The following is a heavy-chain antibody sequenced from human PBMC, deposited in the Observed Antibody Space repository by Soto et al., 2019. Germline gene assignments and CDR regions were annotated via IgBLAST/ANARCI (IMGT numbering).Heavy chain of an antibody. V-gene: IGHV2-5*02. CDR3: AHTNCGGDCYWEYFDY. J-gene: IGHJ4*02. D-gene: IGHD2-21*02. CDR2: IYWDDDK. CDR1: GFSLRISGVG. Sequence: QITLKESGPTLVKPTQTLTLTCTFSGFSLRISGVGVGWIRQPPGKALEWLALIYWDDDKRYSPSLKSRLTITKDTSKNQVVLTLTNMDPVDTATYYCAHTNCGGDCYWEYFDYWGQGTLVTVSS.